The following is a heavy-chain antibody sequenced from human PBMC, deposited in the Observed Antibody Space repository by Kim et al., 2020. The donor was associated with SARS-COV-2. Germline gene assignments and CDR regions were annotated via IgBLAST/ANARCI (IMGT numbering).Heavy chain of an antibody. CDR1: GGSISGDFY. J-gene: IGHJ6*01. CDR3: VRAPIGKVRGVVITYGM. D-gene: IGHD3-10*01. V-gene: IGHV4-30-4*08. CDR2: MYYTGRT. Sequence: SETLSLTCSVSGGSISGDFYWSWVRQSPGKGLEWTGYMYYTGRTYYNPSFKSRLTISVDPSKNQFSLKLTSVTAADTAVYYCVRAPIGKVRGVVITYGM.